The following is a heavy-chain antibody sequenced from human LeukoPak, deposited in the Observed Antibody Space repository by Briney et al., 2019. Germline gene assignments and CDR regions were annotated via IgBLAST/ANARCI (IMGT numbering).Heavy chain of an antibody. V-gene: IGHV3-48*03. CDR3: ASNTAMDSYYYYMDV. J-gene: IGHJ6*03. Sequence: GGSLRLSCAASGFTFSSYEMNRVRQAPGKGLEWVSYISSSGSTIYYADSVKGRFTISRDNAKNSLYLQMNSLRAEDTAVYYCASNTAMDSYYYYMDVWGKGTTVTVSS. D-gene: IGHD5-18*01. CDR1: GFTFSSYE. CDR2: ISSSGSTI.